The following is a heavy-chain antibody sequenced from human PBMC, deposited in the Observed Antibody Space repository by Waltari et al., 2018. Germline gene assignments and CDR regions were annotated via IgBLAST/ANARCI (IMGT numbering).Heavy chain of an antibody. CDR2: INSDGSST. D-gene: IGHD2-2*01. V-gene: IGHV3-74*01. CDR3: VRGGSSSCYG. CDR1: GFNFSTYW. J-gene: IGHJ4*02. Sequence: EVQLVESGGGLVQPGGSLRLSCAASGFNFSTYWMHWVRQAPGKGLGWVSRINSDGSSTSYADSVKGRFTTSRDNAKNTLYLQMTSLRAEDTAVYYCVRGGSSSCYGWGQGTLVTVSS.